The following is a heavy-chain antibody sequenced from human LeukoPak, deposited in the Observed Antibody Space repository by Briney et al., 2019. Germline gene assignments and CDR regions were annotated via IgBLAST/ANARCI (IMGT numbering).Heavy chain of an antibody. CDR2: IHNSGRT. CDR3: ARRPCRTGHRYFDY. Sequence: PQTLSPTCTLSGVSPCIDPSGCGRHPPGGGLEWIGDIHNSGRTNYNPSHKSRVTISVDTSKNQFSLKLSSVTAADTAVYDCARRPCRTGHRYFDYWGQGILVTVSS. V-gene: IGHV4-4*09. J-gene: IGHJ4*02. CDR1: GVSPCIDP. D-gene: IGHD3/OR15-3a*01.